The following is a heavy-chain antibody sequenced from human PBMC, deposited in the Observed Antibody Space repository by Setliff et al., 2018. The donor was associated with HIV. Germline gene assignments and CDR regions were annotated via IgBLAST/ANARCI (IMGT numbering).Heavy chain of an antibody. D-gene: IGHD3-3*02. CDR2: IYWDNDK. CDR1: GFSLSTDGVG. J-gene: IGHJ6*03. CDR3: AHILQDPPSHFYYYFYMDV. Sequence: SGPTLVNPTQTLTLTCTFSGFSLSTDGVGVGWIRQPPGKALEWLVLIYWDNDKRYSPSLKSRITVTKDPSKNRVVLTMTNMDPVDTATYYCAHILQDPPSHFYYYFYMDVWGKGTTVTVSS. V-gene: IGHV2-5*02.